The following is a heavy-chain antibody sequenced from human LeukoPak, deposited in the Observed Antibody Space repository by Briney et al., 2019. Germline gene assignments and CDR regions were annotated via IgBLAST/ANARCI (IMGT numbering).Heavy chain of an antibody. D-gene: IGHD6-19*01. V-gene: IGHV1-69*06. CDR2: IIPIFGTA. Sequence: GASVKVSCKASGGTFSSYAISWVRQAPGQGLEWMGGIIPIFGTANYAQKFRGRVTITADKSTSTAYMELSSLRSEDTAVYYCAPYSSGWSSTYWYFDLWGRGTLVTVSS. CDR3: APYSSGWSSTYWYFDL. CDR1: GGTFSSYA. J-gene: IGHJ2*01.